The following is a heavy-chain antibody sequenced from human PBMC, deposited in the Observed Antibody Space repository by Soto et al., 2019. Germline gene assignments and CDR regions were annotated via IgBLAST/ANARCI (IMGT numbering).Heavy chain of an antibody. D-gene: IGHD1-1*01. CDR3: ARDLWVEPELYYYGMDV. CDR2: IFYSGTT. Sequence: QVQLQESGPGLVRPSQTLSLTCTVSGDSISSADYYWSWIRQTPGKGLEWTGHIFYSGTTYYNPSLKRRLTISVDTSKNHFSLRLTSVTAADTAVYYCARDLWVEPELYYYGMDVWGQGTTVTVSS. CDR1: GDSISSADYY. J-gene: IGHJ6*02. V-gene: IGHV4-30-4*01.